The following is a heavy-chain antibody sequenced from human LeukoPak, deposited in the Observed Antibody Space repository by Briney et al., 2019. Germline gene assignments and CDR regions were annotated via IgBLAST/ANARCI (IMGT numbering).Heavy chain of an antibody. V-gene: IGHV1-8*02. CDR1: GGTFSSYA. D-gene: IGHD1-14*01. CDR3: ARVTEQDGY. CDR2: MNPNSGNT. Sequence: ASVKVSCKASGGTFSSYAISWVRQATGQGLEWMGWMNPNSGNTGYAQKFQGRVTMTRNTSISTAYMELSSLRSEDTAVYYCARVTEQDGYWGQGTLVTVSS. J-gene: IGHJ4*02.